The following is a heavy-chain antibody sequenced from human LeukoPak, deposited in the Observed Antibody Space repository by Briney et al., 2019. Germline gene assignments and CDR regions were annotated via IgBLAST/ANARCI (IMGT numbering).Heavy chain of an antibody. D-gene: IGHD1-1*01. CDR3: AMRYDY. Sequence: GGSLTLSCAASGFTFSYHWMTWVRQAPGKGLEWVANIKNDGAVKNYVDSVKGRFTISRDNAKNSLYLQMNSLRAEDTAVYYCAMRYDYWGQGTPVAVSS. V-gene: IGHV3-7*01. CDR2: IKNDGAVK. J-gene: IGHJ4*02. CDR1: GFTFSYHW.